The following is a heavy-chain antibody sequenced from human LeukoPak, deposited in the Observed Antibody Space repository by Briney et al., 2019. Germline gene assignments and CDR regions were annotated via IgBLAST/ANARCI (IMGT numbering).Heavy chain of an antibody. CDR3: ARSYYFGSGNWFDP. CDR1: GYTFTRYY. D-gene: IGHD3-10*01. Sequence: ASVKVSCKPSGYTFTRYYMHWVRQAPGHGLEGMGWINPNSGGTNYAQKFQGRVTMTRDTSISTAYMELSRLRSEDTAVYYCARSYYFGSGNWFDPWGQGTLVTVSS. V-gene: IGHV1-2*02. CDR2: INPNSGGT. J-gene: IGHJ5*02.